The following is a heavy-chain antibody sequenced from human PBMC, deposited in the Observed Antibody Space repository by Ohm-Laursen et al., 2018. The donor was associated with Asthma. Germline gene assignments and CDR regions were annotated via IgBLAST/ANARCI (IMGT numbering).Heavy chain of an antibody. CDR1: GYTFTSYY. Sequence: ASVKVSCKASGYTFTSYYMHWVRQAPGQGLEWMGIINPSGGSTGYAQKFQGRVTMTRDTSTSTVYMELSSLRSEDTAVYYCAREYSSSLGYYYYGMDVWGQGTTVTVSS. D-gene: IGHD6-6*01. CDR2: INPSGGST. CDR3: AREYSSSLGYYYYGMDV. V-gene: IGHV1-46*03. J-gene: IGHJ6*02.